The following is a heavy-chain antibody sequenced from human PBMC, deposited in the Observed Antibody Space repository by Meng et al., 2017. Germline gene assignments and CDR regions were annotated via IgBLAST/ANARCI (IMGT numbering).Heavy chain of an antibody. CDR1: GFTFSSYE. D-gene: IGHD3-22*01. J-gene: IGHJ4*02. CDR3: ANDHSSGYYHDY. CDR2: ISSSGSTI. V-gene: IGHV3-48*03. Sequence: GGSLRLSCAASGFTFSSYEMNWVRQAPGKGLEWVSYISSSGSTIYYADSVKGRFTISRDNAKNSLYLQMNSLRAEDTAVYYCANDHSSGYYHDYWGQGTLVTVSS.